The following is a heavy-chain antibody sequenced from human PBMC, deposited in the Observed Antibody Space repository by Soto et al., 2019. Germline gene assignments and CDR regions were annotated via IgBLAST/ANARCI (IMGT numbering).Heavy chain of an antibody. CDR1: GGTFSSYT. D-gene: IGHD3-10*01. V-gene: IGHV1-69*02. J-gene: IGHJ4*02. CDR3: ESMVDGGDY. CDR2: IIPILGIA. Sequence: QVQLVQSGAEVKKPGSSVKVSCKASGGTFSSYTISWVRQAPGQGHEWMGRIIPILGIANYAQKFQGRVTISADKRTSTAYTEPSSMRSEDAVVYYWESMVDGGDYWGQGTLVTVSS.